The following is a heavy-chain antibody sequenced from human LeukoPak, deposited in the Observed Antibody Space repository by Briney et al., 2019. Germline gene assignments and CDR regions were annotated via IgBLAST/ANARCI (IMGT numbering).Heavy chain of an antibody. J-gene: IGHJ4*01. CDR1: GYTFTGYY. D-gene: IGHD3-9*01. CDR2: INPNSRGT. CDR3: ARVDDILTGHIDY. V-gene: IGHV1-2*02. Sequence: ASVKVSCKASGYTFTGYYMHWVRQAPGQGLEWMGWINPNSRGTKYAQKFQGRVTMTRDTSISTAYMELTRLRSDDTAVYYCARVDDILTGHIDYWGHGTLVTVSS.